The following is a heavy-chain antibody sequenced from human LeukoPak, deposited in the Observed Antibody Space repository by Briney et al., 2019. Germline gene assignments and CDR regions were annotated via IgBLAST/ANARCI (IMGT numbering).Heavy chain of an antibody. D-gene: IGHD6-19*01. V-gene: IGHV1-69*06. CDR2: IIPIFGTA. Sequence: ASVKVSCKASGGTFSSYAISWVRQAPGQGLEWMGGIIPIFGTANYAQKFQGRVTITADKSTSTAYMELSSLRSEDTAVCYCASRPEQWLVRGFDYWGQGTLVTVSS. J-gene: IGHJ4*02. CDR3: ASRPEQWLVRGFDY. CDR1: GGTFSSYA.